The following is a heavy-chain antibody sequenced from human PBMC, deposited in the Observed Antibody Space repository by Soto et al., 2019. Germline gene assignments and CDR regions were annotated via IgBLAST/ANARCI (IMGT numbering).Heavy chain of an antibody. J-gene: IGHJ6*02. CDR1: GDSISNSNW. CDR3: ARLLAYSGSYLDYGMDV. V-gene: IGHV4-4*02. D-gene: IGHD1-26*01. CDR2: IYHSGST. Sequence: SETLSLTCAVSGDSISNSNWWSWVRQPPGKGLEWIGEIYHSGSTNYSPSFQGQATISADNSISTAYLQWSSLKASDTAMYYCARLLAYSGSYLDYGMDVWGQGTTVTSP.